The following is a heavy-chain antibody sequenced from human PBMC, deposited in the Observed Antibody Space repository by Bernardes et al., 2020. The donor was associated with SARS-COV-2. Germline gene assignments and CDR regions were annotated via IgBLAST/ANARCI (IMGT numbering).Heavy chain of an antibody. CDR3: ARSYAWLVRAYWYFDL. Sequence: ETLSLTCAVDGGSFSGYYWSWIRPPPGKGLEWIGEINHSGSTNYNPSLKSRVTISVDTSKNQFSLKLSSVTAADTAVYYCARSYAWLVRAYWYFDLWGRGTLVTVSS. V-gene: IGHV4-34*01. CDR1: GGSFSGYY. CDR2: INHSGST. J-gene: IGHJ2*01. D-gene: IGHD6-6*01.